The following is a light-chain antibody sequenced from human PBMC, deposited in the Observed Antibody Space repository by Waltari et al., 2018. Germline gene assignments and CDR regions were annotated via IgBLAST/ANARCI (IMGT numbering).Light chain of an antibody. CDR1: NSNIGSNV. CDR2: SNT. CDR3: ATWGDRLTGVV. V-gene: IGLV1-44*01. Sequence: QSALTQPPSASGTPGQTVTIFCSGGNSNIGSNVVNWYQQVPGTAPKLLIYSNTYPPSGVPDRFYGPKSGTSASLAISGMQSDDVGAYYCATWGDRLTGVVFGGGAQVTVL. J-gene: IGLJ2*01.